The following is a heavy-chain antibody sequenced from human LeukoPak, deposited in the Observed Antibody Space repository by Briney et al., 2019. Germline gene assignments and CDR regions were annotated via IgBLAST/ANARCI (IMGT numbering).Heavy chain of an antibody. CDR1: GFTFSSYA. D-gene: IGHD5-18*01. CDR2: ISASGANT. CDR3: AKRIQSAMATGY. Sequence: GGSLRLSCAASGFTFSSYAMSWVRRAPGEGLQWIAAISASGANTYYADSVKGRFTISRDNSKNTLYLQMNSLRAEDTAVYYCAKRIQSAMATGYWGQGTLVTVSS. J-gene: IGHJ4*02. V-gene: IGHV3-23*01.